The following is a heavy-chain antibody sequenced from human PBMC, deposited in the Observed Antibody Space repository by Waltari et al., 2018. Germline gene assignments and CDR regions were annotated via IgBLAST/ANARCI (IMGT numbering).Heavy chain of an antibody. D-gene: IGHD3-3*01. CDR2: IYYSGTT. J-gene: IGHJ5*02. V-gene: IGHV4-39*07. CDR1: GGSISSTSHY. CDR3: ARVARGGYYTGWFDT. Sequence: QLQLQESGPGLVKPSATLSLTCTVSGGSISSTSHYWAWIRQPPGKGLEWIGSIYYSGTTYYNWSLKSRVTLSVDTSKNQFSLKLSSVTAADTAMYFCARVARGGYYTGWFDTWGQGALVTVSS.